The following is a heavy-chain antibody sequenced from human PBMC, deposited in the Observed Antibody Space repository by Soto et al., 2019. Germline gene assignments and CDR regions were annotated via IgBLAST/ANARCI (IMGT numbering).Heavy chain of an antibody. V-gene: IGHV1-46*01. D-gene: IGHD4-4*01. CDR2: INPSGGST. Sequence: ASVKVSCKGAGYTFTRYYMHWGRQAPGQGLEWMGIINPSGGSTSYAQKFQGRVTMTRDKSTSTAYMELSSLRSEDTAVYYCARDKGSNYAFDYWGQGTLVTVSS. CDR1: GYTFTRYY. CDR3: ARDKGSNYAFDY. J-gene: IGHJ4*02.